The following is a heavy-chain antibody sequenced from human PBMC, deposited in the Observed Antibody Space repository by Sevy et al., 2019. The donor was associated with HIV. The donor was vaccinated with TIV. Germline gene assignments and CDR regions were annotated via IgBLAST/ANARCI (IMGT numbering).Heavy chain of an antibody. CDR1: GVTTEDYG. D-gene: IGHD1-26*01. V-gene: IGHV3-20*04. CDR2: IYWNGGST. CDR3: VRAFSATYSTYFDY. Sequence: GGSLRLSCAGSGVTTEDYGMNWVRQVPGKGLEWVSVIYWNGGSTAYADSVKGRFTISRDNAKRSLYLQMHSLRVDDTALYYCVRAFSATYSTYFDYWGQGALVTVSS. J-gene: IGHJ4*02.